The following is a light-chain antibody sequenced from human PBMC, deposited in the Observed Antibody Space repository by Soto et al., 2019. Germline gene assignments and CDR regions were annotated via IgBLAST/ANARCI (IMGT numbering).Light chain of an antibody. J-gene: IGKJ3*01. V-gene: IGKV3-20*01. CDR2: GAS. Sequence: EIVLTQSPGTLSLSPGERATLSCRASQSVSSSYLAWYQQKPGQAPRLLIYGASSRATGIRDRFSGSGSGTDFTLTISRLEPEDFAVYYCQQYGSSLLFTFGPGTKVDI. CDR1: QSVSSSY. CDR3: QQYGSSLLFT.